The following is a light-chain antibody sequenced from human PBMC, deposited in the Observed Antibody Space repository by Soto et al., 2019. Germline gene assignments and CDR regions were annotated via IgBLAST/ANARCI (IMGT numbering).Light chain of an antibody. CDR2: WAS. Sequence: DIVMTQSPDSLAVSLGERATIDCKSSQSVLYNSNNKNYLSWFQQKPGQPPKLLIYWASSRESGVPDRFSGSGSGTYFTLTISSLQAEDVAVYYCQQYYGVPYTFGQGTKLEIK. V-gene: IGKV4-1*01. J-gene: IGKJ2*01. CDR1: QSVLYNSNNKNY. CDR3: QQYYGVPYT.